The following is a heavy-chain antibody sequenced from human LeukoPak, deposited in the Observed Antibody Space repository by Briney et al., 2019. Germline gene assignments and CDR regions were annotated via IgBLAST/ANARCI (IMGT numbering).Heavy chain of an antibody. CDR3: TTGHGSSSY. J-gene: IGHJ4*02. CDR2: IKSKTDGGTT. Sequence: PGGSPRLSCAAPGITFSHAWMSWVRQAPGKGLEWVGRIKSKTDGGTTDYAVSVKGRFTISRDDSKDTLFLQMNSLKTEDSAVYYCTTGHGSSSYWGQGTLVTVSS. CDR1: GITFSHAW. V-gene: IGHV3-15*01. D-gene: IGHD6-6*01.